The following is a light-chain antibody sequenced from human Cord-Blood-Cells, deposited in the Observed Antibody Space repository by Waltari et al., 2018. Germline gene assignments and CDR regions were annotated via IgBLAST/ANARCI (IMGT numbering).Light chain of an antibody. Sequence: EIVLTQSPATLSLSPGERATLSCRASQSVRSSYLAWYQQKPGQAPRLLIYGASSRATGIPDRFSGSGSGTDFTLTISRLEPEDFAVYYCQQYGSSPPYTFGQGTKLEIK. V-gene: IGKV3-20*01. J-gene: IGKJ2*01. CDR1: QSVRSSY. CDR2: GAS. CDR3: QQYGSSPPYT.